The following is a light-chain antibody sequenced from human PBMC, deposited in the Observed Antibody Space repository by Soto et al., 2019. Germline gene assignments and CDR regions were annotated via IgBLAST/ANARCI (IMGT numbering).Light chain of an antibody. V-gene: IGKV3-11*01. J-gene: IGKJ2*01. CDR1: QSVSSD. CDR3: QQRSNWPPYT. CDR2: DVS. Sequence: EIVLTQSPATLSLSPGERATLSCRASQSVSSDLAWYQQKPGQAPRLLIYDVSNRATGIPARFSGSGSGTDVTLTSSSLQPEYIAVYYSQQRSNWPPYTYGQGTKLEIK.